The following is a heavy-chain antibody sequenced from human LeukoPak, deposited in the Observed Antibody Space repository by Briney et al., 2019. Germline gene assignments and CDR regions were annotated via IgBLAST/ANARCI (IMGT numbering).Heavy chain of an antibody. CDR2: INWSGGST. CDR3: ARAPITSPFYFDY. D-gene: IGHD2-2*01. V-gene: IGHV3-20*04. CDR1: GFAFDEHG. Sequence: PGGSLRLSCTAAGFAFDEHGMSWVRQVPGKGLEWVSGINWSGGSTGYADPLRGRFTISRDNAKNSLYLQMDSLRAEDTALYYCARAPITSPFYFDYWGQGTLVTVSS. J-gene: IGHJ4*02.